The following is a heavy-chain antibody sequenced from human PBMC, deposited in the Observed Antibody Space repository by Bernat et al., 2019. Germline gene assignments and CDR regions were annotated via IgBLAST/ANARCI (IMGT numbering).Heavy chain of an antibody. J-gene: IGHJ5*02. D-gene: IGHD2-2*01. V-gene: IGHV3-74*01. CDR2: INSDGSST. CDR3: AREITCFGSSSTSCSPGGFDP. Sequence: EVQLVESGGGLVQPGGSLRLSCAASGFTFSSYWMHWVRQAPGKGLVWVSRINSDGSSTSYADSVKGRFTISRDNAKNTLYLQMNSLRAEDTAVYYCAREITCFGSSSTSCSPGGFDPWGQGTLVTVSS. CDR1: GFTFSSYW.